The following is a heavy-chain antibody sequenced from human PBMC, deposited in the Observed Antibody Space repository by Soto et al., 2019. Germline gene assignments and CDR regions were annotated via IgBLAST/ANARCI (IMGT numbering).Heavy chain of an antibody. CDR2: INPNSGGT. Sequence: ASVEVSCKASGYTFTGYYMHWVRQAPGQGLEWMGWINPNSGGTNYAQKFQGWVTMTRDTSISTAYMELSRLRSDDTAVYYCERLAAAGTLDYWGQGTLVTVTS. D-gene: IGHD6-13*01. CDR3: ERLAAAGTLDY. V-gene: IGHV1-2*04. J-gene: IGHJ4*02. CDR1: GYTFTGYY.